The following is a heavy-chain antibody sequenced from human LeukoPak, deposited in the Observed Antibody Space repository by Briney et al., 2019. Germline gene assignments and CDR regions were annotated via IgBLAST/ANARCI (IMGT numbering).Heavy chain of an antibody. CDR1: GGSISSYY. CDR3: ARARGYSYGYDFDY. J-gene: IGHJ4*02. V-gene: IGHV4-59*01. Sequence: PETLSLTCTVSGGSISSYYWSWIRQPPGKGLEWIGYIYYSGSTNYNPSLKSRVTISVDTSKNQFSLKLSSVTAADTAVYYCARARGYSYGYDFDYWGQGTLVTVSS. D-gene: IGHD5-18*01. CDR2: IYYSGST.